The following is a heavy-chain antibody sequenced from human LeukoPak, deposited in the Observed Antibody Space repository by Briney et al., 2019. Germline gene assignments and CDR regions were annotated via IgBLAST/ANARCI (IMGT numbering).Heavy chain of an antibody. D-gene: IGHD5-12*01. CDR2: IYPGDSDT. J-gene: IGHJ4*02. V-gene: IGHV5-51*01. Sequence: GASVKVSCKASGYSFTSYWIGWVRQMPGKGLEWMGIIYPGDSDTRYSPSFQGQVTISADKSISTAYLQWSSLKASDTAMYYCARAGYSGYENFDYWGQGTLVTVSS. CDR1: GYSFTSYW. CDR3: ARAGYSGYENFDY.